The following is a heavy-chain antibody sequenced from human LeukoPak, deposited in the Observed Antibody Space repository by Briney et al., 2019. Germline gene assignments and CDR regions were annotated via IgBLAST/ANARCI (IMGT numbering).Heavy chain of an antibody. V-gene: IGHV4-34*01. Sequence: PSETLSLTCAVYGGSFSGYYWNWIRQPPGKGLEWIGEINHSGSTNYNPSLKSRVTISVDTSKNQFSLKLTSVTAADTAVYYCARFRTLTTHFDYWGQGTLVTVSS. CDR3: ARFRTLTTHFDY. CDR2: INHSGST. J-gene: IGHJ4*02. D-gene: IGHD4-11*01. CDR1: GGSFSGYY.